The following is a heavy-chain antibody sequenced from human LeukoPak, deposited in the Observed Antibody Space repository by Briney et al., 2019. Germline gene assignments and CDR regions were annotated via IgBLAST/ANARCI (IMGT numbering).Heavy chain of an antibody. V-gene: IGHV3-21*01. D-gene: IGHD5-12*01. J-gene: IGHJ4*02. CDR1: GFTFSSYA. CDR2: ISSSSSYI. Sequence: NPGGSLRLSYAASGFTFSSYAMSWVRQAPGKGLEWVSSISSSSSYIYYADSVKGRFTISRDNAKNSLYLQMNSLRAEDTAVYFCARDEGVSVATIFTLFDYWGQGTLVTVSS. CDR3: ARDEGVSVATIFTLFDY.